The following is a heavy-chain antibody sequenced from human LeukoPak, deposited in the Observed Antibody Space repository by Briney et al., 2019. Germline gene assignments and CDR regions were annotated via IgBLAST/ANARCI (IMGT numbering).Heavy chain of an antibody. CDR2: IYYSGST. J-gene: IGHJ4*02. Sequence: SETLSLTCTVSGGSTSSYYWSWIRQPPGKGLEWIGYIYYSGSTNYNPSLKSRVTISVDTSKNQFSLKLSSVTAAGTAVYYCARHTLFDYWGQGALVTVSS. V-gene: IGHV4-59*08. CDR1: GGSTSSYY. CDR3: ARHTLFDY.